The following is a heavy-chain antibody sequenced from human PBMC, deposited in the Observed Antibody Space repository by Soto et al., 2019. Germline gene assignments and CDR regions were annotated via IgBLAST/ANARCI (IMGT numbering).Heavy chain of an antibody. Sequence: PGGSLRLSCAASGFTFSSYEMNWVRQAPGKGLEWVSYISSSGSTIYYADSVKGRFTISRDNAKNSLYLQMNSLRAEDTAVYYCARAAFIVVVPAARYGMDVWGQGTTVTVSS. CDR1: GFTFSSYE. J-gene: IGHJ6*02. CDR2: ISSSGSTI. CDR3: ARAAFIVVVPAARYGMDV. D-gene: IGHD2-2*01. V-gene: IGHV3-48*03.